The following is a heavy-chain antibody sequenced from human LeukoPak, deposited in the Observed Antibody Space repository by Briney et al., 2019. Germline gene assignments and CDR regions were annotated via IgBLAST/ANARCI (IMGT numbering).Heavy chain of an antibody. D-gene: IGHD3-3*01. J-gene: IGHJ4*02. CDR2: INPSGGST. Sequence: GASVKVSCKASGGTFSSYAISWVRQAPGQGLEWMGIINPSGGSTSYAQKFQGRVTMTRDMSTSTVYMELSSLRSEDTAVYYCARGSNYDFWSGYSNYFDYWGQGTLVTVSS. V-gene: IGHV1-46*01. CDR1: GGTFSSYA. CDR3: ARGSNYDFWSGYSNYFDY.